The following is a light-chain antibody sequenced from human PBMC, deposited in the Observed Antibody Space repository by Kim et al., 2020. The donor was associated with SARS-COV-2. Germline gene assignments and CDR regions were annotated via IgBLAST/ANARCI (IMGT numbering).Light chain of an antibody. CDR3: QAWDSSTAV. J-gene: IGLJ2*01. V-gene: IGLV3-1*01. Sequence: VSPGQTTSSTCSGEELGVKYAYWYQQKPGQSPILLIYQDNKRTSGIPARFSGSNSVNSATLTISGTQAMDEADYYCQAWDSSTAVFGGGTQLTVL. CDR2: QDN. CDR1: ELGVKY.